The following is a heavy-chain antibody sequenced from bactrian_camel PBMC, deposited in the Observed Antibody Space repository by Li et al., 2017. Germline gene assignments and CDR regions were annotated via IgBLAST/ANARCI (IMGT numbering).Heavy chain of an antibody. CDR1: GYSVSSNC. CDR3: AATSSLLPWVYLLQRQFYIY. D-gene: IGHD2*01. V-gene: IGHV3S53*01. J-gene: IGHJ4*01. CDR2: ITSDRNI. Sequence: HVQLVESGGDSVQAGGSLRLSCAASGYSVSSNCMGWFRQAPGKEREGVASITSDRNIRYADSVTGRFTISQDNAKNSLYLQMNSLNPEDTAMYYCAATSSLLPWVYLLQRQFYIYWGQGTQVTVS.